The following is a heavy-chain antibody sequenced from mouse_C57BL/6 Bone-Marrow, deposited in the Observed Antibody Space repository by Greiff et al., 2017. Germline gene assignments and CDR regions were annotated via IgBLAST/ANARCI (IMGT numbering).Heavy chain of an antibody. CDR3: ARGTYYYGSRRYFDV. CDR2: ISNGGGST. V-gene: IGHV5-12*01. J-gene: IGHJ1*03. CDR1: GFTFSDYY. Sequence: EVKLVESGGGLVQPGGSLKLSCAASGFTFSDYYMYWVRQTPEKRLEWVAYISNGGGSTYYPDTVKGRFTIARDNAKNTLYLQMSRLKSEVTAMYYCARGTYYYGSRRYFDVWGTGTTVTVSS. D-gene: IGHD1-1*01.